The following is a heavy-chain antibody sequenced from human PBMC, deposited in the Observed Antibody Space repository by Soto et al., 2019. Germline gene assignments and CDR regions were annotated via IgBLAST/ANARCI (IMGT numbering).Heavy chain of an antibody. J-gene: IGHJ4*02. CDR2: IYYSGST. CDR1: RGSISSYY. Sequence: PSETLSINCTVSRGSISSYYWRWIRQPTGQVLEWIGYIYYSGSTNYNPSLKSRVTISVDTSKNQFSLKLSSVTAADTAVYYCARGVKYYDFWSGYYLPHYYDSSGYDYWGQGTLVTVS. D-gene: IGHD3-3*01. V-gene: IGHV4-59*01. CDR3: ARGVKYYDFWSGYYLPHYYDSSGYDY.